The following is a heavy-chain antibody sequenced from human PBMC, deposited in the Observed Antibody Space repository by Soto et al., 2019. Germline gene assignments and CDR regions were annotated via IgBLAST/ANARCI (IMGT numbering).Heavy chain of an antibody. D-gene: IGHD3-10*01. V-gene: IGHV3-21*01. J-gene: IGHJ3*02. CDR3: ARRITAHACDI. CDR2: ISSSSSYI. CDR1: EFPFSSYS. Sequence: GVFMSHSCSVSEFPFSSYSMNWVRQAPGKGLEWVSSISSSSSYIYYADSVKGRFTISRDNAKNSLYLQMNSLRAEDTSVYYCARRITAHACDIWGQGTMVTVS.